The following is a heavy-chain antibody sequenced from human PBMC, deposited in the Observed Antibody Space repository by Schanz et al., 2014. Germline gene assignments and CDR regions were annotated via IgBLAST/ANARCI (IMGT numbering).Heavy chain of an antibody. D-gene: IGHD2-8*02. Sequence: QVQLVQSGTEVKKPGASMKISCKAFGYYFGGFVISWVRQAPGQGLEWMGQINPNSGATIYAQNFQGRVTMTRDTSISTAYMELSRLRSDDTAVYYCARGLVRYFAYWGQGTLVTVSS. CDR3: ARGLVRYFAY. J-gene: IGHJ4*02. CDR2: INPNSGAT. CDR1: GYYFGGFV. V-gene: IGHV1-2*06.